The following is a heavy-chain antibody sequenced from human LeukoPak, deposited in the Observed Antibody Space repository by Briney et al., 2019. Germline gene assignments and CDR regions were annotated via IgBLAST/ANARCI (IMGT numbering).Heavy chain of an antibody. D-gene: IGHD3-10*01. CDR3: ARGVWVRGVNG. CDR2: IYYSGST. Sequence: PSETLSLTCTVSGGSISSYYWSWIRQPPGKGLEWIGYIYYSGSTNYNPSLKSRVTISVDTSKNQFSLKLSSVTAADTAVYYCARGVWVRGVNGWGQGTLVTVSS. J-gene: IGHJ4*02. CDR1: GGSISSYY. V-gene: IGHV4-59*08.